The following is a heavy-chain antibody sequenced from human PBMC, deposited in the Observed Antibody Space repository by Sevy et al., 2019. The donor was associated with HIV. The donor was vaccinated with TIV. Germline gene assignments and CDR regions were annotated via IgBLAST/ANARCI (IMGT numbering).Heavy chain of an antibody. J-gene: IGHJ4*02. CDR1: GFPLRNYA. V-gene: IGHV3-23*01. Sequence: EGSLRLSCAASGFPLRNYAMSWVHQAPGKELEWVSSIGGSGGSTYYADSVKGRFTISRDNFQNTLDLEMNSLRAEDTAVYYCANDGAVAPSDYWGQGTLVTVSS. D-gene: IGHD6-19*01. CDR3: ANDGAVAPSDY. CDR2: IGGSGGST.